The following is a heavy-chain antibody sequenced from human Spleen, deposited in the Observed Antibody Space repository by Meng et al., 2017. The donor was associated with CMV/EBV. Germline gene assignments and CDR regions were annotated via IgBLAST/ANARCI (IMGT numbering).Heavy chain of an antibody. CDR3: ARVVPRGTAMVPHYFEY. V-gene: IGHV4-30-4*08. CDR1: XGSISSGDYY. CDR2: IYYSGST. D-gene: IGHD5-18*01. Sequence: QVQLQESGPGLVXAXXXXXLTXTXXXGSISSGDYYWSWIRQPPGKGLEWIGYIYYSGSTYYNPSLKSRVTISVDTSKNQFSLKLSSVTAADTAVYYCARVVPRGTAMVPHYFEYWGQGTLVTVS. J-gene: IGHJ4*02.